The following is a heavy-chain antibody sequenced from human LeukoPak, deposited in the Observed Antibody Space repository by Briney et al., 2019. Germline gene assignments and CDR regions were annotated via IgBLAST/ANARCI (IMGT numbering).Heavy chain of an antibody. J-gene: IGHJ4*02. D-gene: IGHD3-16*01. CDR2: IKGTNDNT. CDR1: GFSFTTKNG. Sequence: ASVKVSCQASGFSFTTKNGISWVRQAPGQGFVWMGWIKGTNDNTNYAQKFQGRVTMTTDTSTSAAYMELRSLRSDDTAVYYCARDLHWESCDRSTCSGLYYFDYWGQGTLVTVSP. CDR3: ARDLHWESCDRSTCSGLYYFDY. V-gene: IGHV1-18*01.